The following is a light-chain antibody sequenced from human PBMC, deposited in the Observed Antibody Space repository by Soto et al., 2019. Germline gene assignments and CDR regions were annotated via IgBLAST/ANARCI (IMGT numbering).Light chain of an antibody. V-gene: IGLV2-11*01. Sequence: QSVLAQPRSVSGSPGQSVTISCTGTSSDVGGYYYISWYQQHPGKAPKLIIYDVTKRPSGVPDRFSASKSGITASLTISGLQAEDEADYYCCSYAGTAGTYSSSVCGTGTKVTVL. CDR2: DVT. CDR1: SSDVGGYYY. J-gene: IGLJ1*01. CDR3: CSYAGTAGTYSSSV.